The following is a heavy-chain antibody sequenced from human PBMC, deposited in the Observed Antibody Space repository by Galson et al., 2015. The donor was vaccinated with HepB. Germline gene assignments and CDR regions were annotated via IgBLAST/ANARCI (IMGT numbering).Heavy chain of an antibody. Sequence: SVKVSCKASGGAFNRHAVSWVRQAPGQGPEWMGGIIPISGIPKYSQKFQDRVTITADKSTDTAYMELSSLRSEDMAVYWCARGPYGNDYGNGHLYYYLDVWGKGTTVTVSS. CDR2: IIPISGIP. V-gene: IGHV1-69*10. CDR3: ARGPYGNDYGNGHLYYYLDV. CDR1: GGAFNRHA. J-gene: IGHJ6*03. D-gene: IGHD4-17*01.